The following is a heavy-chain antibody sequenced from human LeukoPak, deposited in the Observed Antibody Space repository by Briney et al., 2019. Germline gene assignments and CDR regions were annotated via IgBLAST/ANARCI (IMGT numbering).Heavy chain of an antibody. CDR3: ARERGRTFPRDFFDF. CDR2: ICYSGST. D-gene: IGHD3-16*01. J-gene: IGHJ4*02. CDR1: GGSISSGDYY. V-gene: IGHV4-30-4*01. Sequence: SETLSLTCTVSGGSISSGDYYWSWIRQPPGKGLEWIGYICYSGSTYYNPSLKSRVTISVDTSKNQFSLKLSSVTAADTAVYYCARERGRTFPRDFFDFWGQGTLGNGSS.